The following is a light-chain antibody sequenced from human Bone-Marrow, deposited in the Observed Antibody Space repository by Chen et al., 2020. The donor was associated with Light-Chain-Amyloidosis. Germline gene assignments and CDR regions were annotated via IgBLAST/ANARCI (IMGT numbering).Light chain of an antibody. Sequence: QSALTQPASVSGSPGQSITISCTGTSSDVGAYNYVSWYQQHPGKAPKLMIYDVSNRPSGVSTRFSGSKSGNTASLTISGLQAEDEADYYCSSYTSSSTNYVFGTGTKVTVL. J-gene: IGLJ1*01. CDR1: SSDVGAYNY. CDR2: DVS. V-gene: IGLV2-14*03. CDR3: SSYTSSSTNYV.